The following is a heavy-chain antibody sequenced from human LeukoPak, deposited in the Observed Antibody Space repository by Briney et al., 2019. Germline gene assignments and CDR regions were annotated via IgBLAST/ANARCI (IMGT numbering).Heavy chain of an antibody. CDR1: GGSFSGYY. Sequence: PSETLSLTCAVYGGSFSGYYWSWIRQPPGKGLEWIGEINHSGSTNYNPSLKSRVTMSVDTSKNQSSLKLSSVTAADTTVYYCARERPTVLRYFDWSNHDAFDIWGQGTMVTVSS. J-gene: IGHJ3*02. CDR3: ARERPTVLRYFDWSNHDAFDI. V-gene: IGHV4-34*01. CDR2: INHSGST. D-gene: IGHD3-9*01.